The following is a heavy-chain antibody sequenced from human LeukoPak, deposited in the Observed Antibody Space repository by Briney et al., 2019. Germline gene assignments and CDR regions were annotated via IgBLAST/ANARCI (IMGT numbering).Heavy chain of an antibody. CDR2: ISSSSSYT. CDR1: GFTFSNFQ. V-gene: IGHV3-11*06. Sequence: PGGSLRLSCAASGFTFSNFQMNWVRQAPGRGLEWVSYISSSSSYTNFADSVKGRFTISRDNAKNSLYLQMNSLRAEDTAVYYCARDQSGFYWGQGTLVTVSS. J-gene: IGHJ4*02. D-gene: IGHD3-10*01. CDR3: ARDQSGFY.